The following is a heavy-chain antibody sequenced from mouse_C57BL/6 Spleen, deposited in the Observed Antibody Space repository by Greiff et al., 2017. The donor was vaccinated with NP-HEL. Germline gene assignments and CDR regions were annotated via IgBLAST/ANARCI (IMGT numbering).Heavy chain of an antibody. V-gene: IGHV5-16*01. D-gene: IGHD2-3*01. CDR1: GFTFSDYY. CDR3: AREGDGYYVDY. J-gene: IGHJ2*01. CDR2: INYDGSST. Sequence: DVHLVESEGGLVQPGSSMKLSCTASGFTFSDYYMAWVRQVPEKGLEWVANINYDGSSTYYLDSLKSRFIISRDNAKNILYLQMSSLKSEDTATYYCAREGDGYYVDYWGQGTTLTVSS.